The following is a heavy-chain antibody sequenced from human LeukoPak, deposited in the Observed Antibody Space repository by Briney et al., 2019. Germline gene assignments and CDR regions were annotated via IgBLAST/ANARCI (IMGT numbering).Heavy chain of an antibody. CDR2: INPNSGGT. CDR1: GYTFNGYY. V-gene: IGHV1-2*02. D-gene: IGHD2-2*02. Sequence: ASVKVSCKASGYTFNGYYMHWVRQAPGQGLEWMGWINPNSGGTNYAQKFQGRVTMTRDTSISTAYMELSRLRSDDTAVYYCARACSSTSCYRNWGQGTLVTVSS. J-gene: IGHJ4*02. CDR3: ARACSSTSCYRN.